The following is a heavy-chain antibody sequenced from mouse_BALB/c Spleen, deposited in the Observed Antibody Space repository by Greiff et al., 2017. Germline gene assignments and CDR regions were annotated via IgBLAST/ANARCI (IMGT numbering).Heavy chain of an antibody. J-gene: IGHJ1*01. D-gene: IGHD1-1*01. Sequence: EVKLMESGGGLVQPKGSLKLSCAASGFTFNTYAMNWVRQAPGKGLEWVARIRSKSNNYATYYADSVKDRFTISRDDSQSMLYLQMNNLKTEDTAMYYCVRHYYGSSGYWYFDVWGAGTTVTVSS. V-gene: IGHV10-1*02. CDR2: IRSKSNNYAT. CDR3: VRHYYGSSGYWYFDV. CDR1: GFTFNTYA.